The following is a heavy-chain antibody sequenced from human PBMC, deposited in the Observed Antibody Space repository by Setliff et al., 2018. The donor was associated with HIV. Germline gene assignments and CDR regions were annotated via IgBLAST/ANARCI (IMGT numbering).Heavy chain of an antibody. Sequence: SETLSLTCVVYGGSFTHYYWTWIRQPPGKGLECIGEIDHSGSTNYNPSLKSRVTTSVDTSKNQFSLKLNSMTAADTAVYYCARRGLRGSSGFPYYFYMDVWDKGTTVTVSS. CDR2: IDHSGST. D-gene: IGHD3-22*01. CDR3: ARRGLRGSSGFPYYFYMDV. V-gene: IGHV4-34*01. J-gene: IGHJ6*03. CDR1: GGSFTHYY.